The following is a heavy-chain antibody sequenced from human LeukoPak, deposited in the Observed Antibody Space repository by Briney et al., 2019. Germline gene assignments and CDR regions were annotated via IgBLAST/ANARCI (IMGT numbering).Heavy chain of an antibody. D-gene: IGHD3-22*01. Sequence: SETLSLTCTVSGRSLSSGGYYWRWLRQHPGTGLEWLGYMYYSRSTYYNPSLKSRVTISVDTSKNHLSLKLSSVTAADTAVYYCARDGAVYYDSSGYGLFDYWGQGTLVTVP. V-gene: IGHV4-31*03. CDR1: GRSLSSGGYY. J-gene: IGHJ4*02. CDR3: ARDGAVYYDSSGYGLFDY. CDR2: MYYSRST.